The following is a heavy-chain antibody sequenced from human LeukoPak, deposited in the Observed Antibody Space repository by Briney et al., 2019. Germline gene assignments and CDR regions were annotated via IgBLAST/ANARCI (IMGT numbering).Heavy chain of an antibody. Sequence: PGGSLRLSCAASGFIFSNYWMTWVRQAPGKGLEWEAHIRQDGSERHYVDSVKDRFTISRDNAKNSLDLQMDSLRAEDTAVYYCARDWGSTGYDLYDSWGQGTLVTVSS. CDR2: IRQDGSER. CDR1: GFIFSNYW. J-gene: IGHJ4*02. V-gene: IGHV3-7*01. D-gene: IGHD5-12*01. CDR3: ARDWGSTGYDLYDS.